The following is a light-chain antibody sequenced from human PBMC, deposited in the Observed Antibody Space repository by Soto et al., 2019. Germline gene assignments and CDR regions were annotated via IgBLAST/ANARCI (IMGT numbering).Light chain of an antibody. CDR1: QSLLDSDDGNTY. Sequence: EIVMTQTPISLPVTPGEPASTSCRSSQSLLDSDDGNTYLDWNRQKPGQSPQLLIYTLSNRASGVPDRFSGSGSGTDFTLKISRVEAEDVGVYYFMQPMEFPWTFGQGTKVEIK. J-gene: IGKJ1*01. V-gene: IGKV2-40*01. CDR2: TLS. CDR3: MQPMEFPWT.